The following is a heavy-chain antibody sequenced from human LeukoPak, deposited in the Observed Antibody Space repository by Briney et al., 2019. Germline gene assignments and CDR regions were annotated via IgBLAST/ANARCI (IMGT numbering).Heavy chain of an antibody. Sequence: ASVKVSCKASGYTFTSYDINWVRQATGQGLEWMGWMNPNSGNTVYAQKFQGRVTMTRNTSISTAYMELSSLRSEDTAVYYCARGSSGWPYQDAFDIWGQGTMVTVSS. D-gene: IGHD6-19*01. CDR1: GYTFTSYD. CDR2: MNPNSGNT. CDR3: ARGSSGWPYQDAFDI. V-gene: IGHV1-8*01. J-gene: IGHJ3*02.